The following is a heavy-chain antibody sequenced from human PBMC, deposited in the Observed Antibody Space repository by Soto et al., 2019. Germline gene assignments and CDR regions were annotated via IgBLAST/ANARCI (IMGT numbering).Heavy chain of an antibody. CDR1: GGSISSSNW. Sequence: QVQLQESGPGLVKPSWTLSLTCAVSGGSISSSNWWSWVRQHPGKGLEWIGEIYHSGSTNYNPSLKSRVTISVDKSKNQFSLKLSSVTAADTAVYYCARGRTASGTIVGATQASPRGWFDPWGQGTLVTVSS. CDR3: ARGRTASGTIVGATQASPRGWFDP. V-gene: IGHV4-4*02. CDR2: IYHSGST. D-gene: IGHD1-26*01. J-gene: IGHJ5*02.